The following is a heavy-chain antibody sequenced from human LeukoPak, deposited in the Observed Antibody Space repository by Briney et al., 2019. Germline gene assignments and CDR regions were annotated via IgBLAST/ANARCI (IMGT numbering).Heavy chain of an antibody. D-gene: IGHD5-18*01. CDR3: ARVAIRYYYMDV. CDR1: GGSIRSGGYY. J-gene: IGHJ6*03. Sequence: SETLSLTCTVSGGSIRSGGYYWSWIRQHPGKGLEWIGYIYYSGSTYYNPSLKSRVTISVDTSKNQFSLKLSSVTAADTAVYYCARVAIRYYYMDVWGKGPKVTVSS. CDR2: IYYSGST. V-gene: IGHV4-31*03.